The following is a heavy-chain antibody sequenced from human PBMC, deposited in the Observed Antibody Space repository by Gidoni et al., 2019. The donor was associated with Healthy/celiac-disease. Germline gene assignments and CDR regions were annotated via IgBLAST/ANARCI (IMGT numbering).Heavy chain of an antibody. D-gene: IGHD4-17*01. CDR3: ARVGDYGAPDY. Sequence: QVQLVQSGAEVKKPGASVKVSCKASGYTFSSDINWVRQATGQGLEWMGWMNPNSGNTGQAKKFQGRATMTRNTSISTAYMELSRLRYDDTAVYYCARVGDYGAPDYWGQGTLVTVSS. CDR1: GYTFSSD. J-gene: IGHJ4*02. CDR2: MNPNSGNT. V-gene: IGHV1-8*01.